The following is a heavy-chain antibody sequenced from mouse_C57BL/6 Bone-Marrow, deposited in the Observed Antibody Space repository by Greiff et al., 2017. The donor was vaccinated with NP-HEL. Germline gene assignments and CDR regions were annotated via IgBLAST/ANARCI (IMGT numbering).Heavy chain of an antibody. D-gene: IGHD1-1*01. Sequence: EVQGVESGGGLVQSGRSLRLSCATSGFTFSDFYMEWVRQAPGKGLEWIAASRNKANDYTTEYSASVKGRFIVSRDTSQSILYLQMNALRAEDTAIYYCARDGDYYGSDWFAYWGQGTLVTVSA. CDR2: SRNKANDYTT. CDR1: GFTFSDFY. V-gene: IGHV7-1*01. CDR3: ARDGDYYGSDWFAY. J-gene: IGHJ3*01.